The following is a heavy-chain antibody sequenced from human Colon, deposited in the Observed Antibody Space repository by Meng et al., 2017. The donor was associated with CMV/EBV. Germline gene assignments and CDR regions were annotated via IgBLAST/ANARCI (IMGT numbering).Heavy chain of an antibody. CDR3: ARENQLLLGGWFDP. CDR2: IYVSGNT. CDR1: GGSISGYY. D-gene: IGHD2-2*01. V-gene: IGHV4-59*01. Sequence: SETLSLTCTVSGGSISGYYWTWIRQLPGKGLEWIGYIYVSGNTNYNPSLRSRVTISIDTSKNQFSLKVSSVTAADTAVYYCARENQLLLGGWFDPWGQGTLVTVSS. J-gene: IGHJ5*02.